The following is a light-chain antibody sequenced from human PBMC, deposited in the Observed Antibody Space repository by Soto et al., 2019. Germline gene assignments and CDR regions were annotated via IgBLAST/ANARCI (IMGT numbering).Light chain of an antibody. J-gene: IGKJ3*01. Sequence: DILMTQSPSTLAASVGDRVTITCRASQSVSYWLAWYQQKPGKAPKLLIHDAASLESGVPSRFRGGGSGQEFTLTISGLQPDDFATYYCQQYGFSFGPGTKVEMK. CDR3: QQYGFS. V-gene: IGKV1-5*01. CDR1: QSVSYW. CDR2: DAA.